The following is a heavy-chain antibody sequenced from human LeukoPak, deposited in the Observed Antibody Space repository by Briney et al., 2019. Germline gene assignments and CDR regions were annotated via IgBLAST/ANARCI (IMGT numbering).Heavy chain of an antibody. CDR3: ARVPSSGWILES. D-gene: IGHD6-19*01. J-gene: IGHJ4*02. CDR2: ISSDGTNK. Sequence: QTGGSLRLSCAASGFTFSNYAMHWVRQAPGKGLEWVAVISSDGTNKYYADSVRGRFTISRDNSKNTLYLQMNSLRAEDTAVYYCARVPSSGWILESWGQGTLSPSPQ. V-gene: IGHV3-30-3*01. CDR1: GFTFSNYA.